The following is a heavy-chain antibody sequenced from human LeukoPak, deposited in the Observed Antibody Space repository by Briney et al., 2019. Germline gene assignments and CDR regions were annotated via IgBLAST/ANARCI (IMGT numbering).Heavy chain of an antibody. CDR2: ISSGSTI. J-gene: IGHJ4*02. D-gene: IGHD6-19*01. CDR3: ARESIAVAGAPFDY. Sequence: GGSLRLSCAASGFTFSSYEMNWVRQAPGKGLEWVSYISSGSTIYDADSVKGRFTISRGNAKNSLYLQMNSLRAEDTAVYYCARESIAVAGAPFDYWGQGTLVTVSS. CDR1: GFTFSSYE. V-gene: IGHV3-48*03.